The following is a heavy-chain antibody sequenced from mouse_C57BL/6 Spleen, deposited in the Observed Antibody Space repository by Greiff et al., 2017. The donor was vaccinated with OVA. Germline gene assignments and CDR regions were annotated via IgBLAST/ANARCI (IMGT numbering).Heavy chain of an antibody. D-gene: IGHD2-2*01. Sequence: QVQLQQSGAELARPGASVKLSCKASGYTFTSYGISWVKQRTGQGLEWIGEIYPRSGNTYYNEKFKGKATLTADKSSSTAYMELRSLTSEDSAVYFCARWLPKNESFAYWGQGTLVTVSA. J-gene: IGHJ3*01. CDR3: ARWLPKNESFAY. CDR1: GYTFTSYG. V-gene: IGHV1-81*01. CDR2: IYPRSGNT.